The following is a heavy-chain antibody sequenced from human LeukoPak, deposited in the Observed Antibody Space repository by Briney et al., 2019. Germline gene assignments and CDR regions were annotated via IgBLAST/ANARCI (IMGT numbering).Heavy chain of an antibody. V-gene: IGHV3-48*01. CDR2: ISGSSGII. CDR1: GFTFNTYT. D-gene: IGHD6-13*01. J-gene: IGHJ4*02. CDR3: ARGPRSSWYDY. Sequence: GGSLRLSCAASGFTFNTYTMNWVRQAPGKGLEWVSYISGSSGIIDYADSVRGRFTISRDNSNNTLYLQMNSLRAEDTAVYYCARGPRSSWYDYWGQGTLVTVSS.